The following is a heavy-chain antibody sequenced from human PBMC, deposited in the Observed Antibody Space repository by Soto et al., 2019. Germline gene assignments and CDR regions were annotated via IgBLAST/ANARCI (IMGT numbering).Heavy chain of an antibody. Sequence: SETLSLTCTVSGGSISSSSYYRGWIRQPPGKGLEWIGSIYYSGSTYYNPSLKSRVTISVDTSKNQFSLKLSSVTAADTAEYYCARRKRLLWFGELVSDYMDVWGKGTTVT. D-gene: IGHD3-10*01. CDR2: IYYSGST. V-gene: IGHV4-39*01. J-gene: IGHJ6*03. CDR1: GGSISSSSYY. CDR3: ARRKRLLWFGELVSDYMDV.